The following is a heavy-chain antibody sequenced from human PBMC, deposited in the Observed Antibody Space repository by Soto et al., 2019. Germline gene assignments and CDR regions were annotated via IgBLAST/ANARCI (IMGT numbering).Heavy chain of an antibody. CDR3: ARAVDLSLVCTGWLDP. V-gene: IGHV4-59*01. D-gene: IGHD2-8*02. CDR1: GTSMTGNF. CDR2: GYYSGST. J-gene: IGHJ5*02. Sequence: SETLSSTCTVSGTSMTGNFWTWMRQPPGEGLEWIGYGYYSGSTLYNPSLKSRVTMSLDTSKNHFSLRLSSVTSADTAVYYCARAVDLSLVCTGWLDPLGQGTLVTVSS.